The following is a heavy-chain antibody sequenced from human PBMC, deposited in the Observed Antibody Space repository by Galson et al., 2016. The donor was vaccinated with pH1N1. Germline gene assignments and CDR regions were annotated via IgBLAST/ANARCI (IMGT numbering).Heavy chain of an antibody. Sequence: PGKGLEWIGYIYYSGSTFYNPSLKSRITISVDTSKNQFSLRLTSVTAADTAVYYCARSRTIWSGYYDAPHLDYWGQGTLVTVSS. CDR3: ARSRTIWSGYYDAPHLDY. J-gene: IGHJ4*02. V-gene: IGHV4-31*02. D-gene: IGHD3-3*01. CDR2: IYYSGST.